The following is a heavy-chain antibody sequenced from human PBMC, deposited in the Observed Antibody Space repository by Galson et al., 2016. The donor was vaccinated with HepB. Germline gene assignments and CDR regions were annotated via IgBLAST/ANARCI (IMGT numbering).Heavy chain of an antibody. Sequence: LSLTCAVSGGSFSAYYWNWLRQPPGRGLEWIGEINHVGSTKFNPSLESRLTISLDTAKRHFSLRLSSVTAADTAVYYCARQAPYHYYYGMDVCGQWTTVTV. CDR1: GGSFSAYY. J-gene: IGHJ6*02. CDR2: INHVGST. D-gene: IGHD3-16*01. CDR3: ARQAPYHYYYGMDV. V-gene: IGHV4-34*01.